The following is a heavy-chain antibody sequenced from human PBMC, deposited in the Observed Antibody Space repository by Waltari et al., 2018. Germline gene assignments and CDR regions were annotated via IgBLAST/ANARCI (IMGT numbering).Heavy chain of an antibody. Sequence: VQLQESGPGLVKPSQTLSLPCTVSGGPISRGGYYWSWIRPHPGQGLEWVSGISWNSGSIGYADSVKGRFTISRDNAKNSLYLQMNSLRAEDTALYYCAKDGLPFGGVIAPDAFDIWGQGTMVTVSS. J-gene: IGHJ3*02. V-gene: IGHV3-9*01. D-gene: IGHD3-16*02. CDR1: GGPISRGGYY. CDR3: AKDGLPFGGVIAPDAFDI. CDR2: ISWNSGSI.